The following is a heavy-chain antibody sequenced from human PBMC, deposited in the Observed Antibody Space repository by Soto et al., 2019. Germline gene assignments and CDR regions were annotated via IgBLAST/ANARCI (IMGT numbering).Heavy chain of an antibody. CDR1: GYTFSHYG. V-gene: IGHV1-18*01. D-gene: IGHD2-2*01. J-gene: IGHJ5*02. CDR2: ISLYSDGT. CDR3: ARLVPGAEARFGP. Sequence: ASLKVSCESSGYTFSHYGITWVRQAPGQPLEWLGWISLYSDGTNYAQKLQGRVSMTTDTSTTTAYMELRSLRSDGTAVYHCARLVPGAEARFGPWGQGTLVPVSP.